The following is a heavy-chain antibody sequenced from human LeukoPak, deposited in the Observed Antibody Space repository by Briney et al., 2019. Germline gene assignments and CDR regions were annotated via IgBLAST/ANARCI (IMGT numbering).Heavy chain of an antibody. CDR3: AKDVLRYGDYGYYFDY. Sequence: PGGSLRLSCAASGFTFDDYAMHWVRQAPGKGLEWVSGISWNSGSIGYADSVKGRFTISRDNAKNSLYLQMNSLRAEDTALYYCAKDVLRYGDYGYYFDYWGQGTLVTVSS. CDR1: GFTFDDYA. CDR2: ISWNSGSI. J-gene: IGHJ4*02. D-gene: IGHD4-17*01. V-gene: IGHV3-9*01.